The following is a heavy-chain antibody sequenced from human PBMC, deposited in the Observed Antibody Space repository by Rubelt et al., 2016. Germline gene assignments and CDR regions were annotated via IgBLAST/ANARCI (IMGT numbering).Heavy chain of an antibody. CDR2: IYYSGTT. CDR1: GGSIGSTTYY. D-gene: IGHD2-15*01. V-gene: IGHV4-39*02. Sequence: QLQLQESGPGLVKPSETLSLTCSVSGGSIGSTTYYWAWIRQPPGKGLEWIGTIYYSGTTYYNPSLKSQLTISVDTAKNQFSLKVSSVTAADTAVYYCAREGSCSGSSCYDAFDIWGQGTMVSVSS. J-gene: IGHJ3*02. CDR3: AREGSCSGSSCYDAFDI.